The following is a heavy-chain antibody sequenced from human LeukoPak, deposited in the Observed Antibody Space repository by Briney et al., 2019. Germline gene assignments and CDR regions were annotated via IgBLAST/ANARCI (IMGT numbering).Heavy chain of an antibody. J-gene: IGHJ4*02. CDR1: GGSFSGYY. Sequence: SETLSLTCAVHGGSFSGYYWSWIRQPPGKGLEWIGEINHSGSTNYNPSLKSRVTISVDTSKNQFSLKLSSVTAADTAVYYCARGFGITGTTVDYWGQGTLVTVS. CDR3: ARGFGITGTTVDY. V-gene: IGHV4-34*01. CDR2: INHSGST. D-gene: IGHD1-7*01.